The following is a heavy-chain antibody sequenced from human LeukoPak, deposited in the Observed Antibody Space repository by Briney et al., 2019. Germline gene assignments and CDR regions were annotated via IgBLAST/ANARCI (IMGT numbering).Heavy chain of an antibody. Sequence: SGTLSLTCAVSGGSISSSNWWSWVRQPPGKGLEWIGEIYHSGSTNYNPSLKSRVTISVDKSKNQFSLKLSSVTAADTAVYYCARGTYYYGSGSFYYYYYMDVWGKGTTVTVSS. V-gene: IGHV4-4*02. CDR2: IYHSGST. CDR1: GGSISSSNW. D-gene: IGHD3-10*01. J-gene: IGHJ6*03. CDR3: ARGTYYYGSGSFYYYYYMDV.